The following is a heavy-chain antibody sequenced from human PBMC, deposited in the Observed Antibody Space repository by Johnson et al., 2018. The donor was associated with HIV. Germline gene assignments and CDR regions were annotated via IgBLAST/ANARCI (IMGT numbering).Heavy chain of an antibody. CDR2: IYSGGST. D-gene: IGHD3-16*01. J-gene: IGHJ3*02. CDR1: GFTVSSNY. CDR3: TRWGSTVALDI. Sequence: VQLVESGGGLVQPGGSLRLSCAASGFTVSSNYMSWVRQAPGKGLEWVSVIYSGGSTYYADSVKGRFTISRDNSKNSLYLQMNSLKTEDTAVYYCTRWGSTVALDIWGQGTMVTVSS. V-gene: IGHV3-66*01.